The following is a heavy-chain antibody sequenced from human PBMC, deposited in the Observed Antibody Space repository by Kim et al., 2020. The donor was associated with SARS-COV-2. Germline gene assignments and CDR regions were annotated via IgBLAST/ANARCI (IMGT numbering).Heavy chain of an antibody. CDR2: ISFDGSNK. J-gene: IGHJ4*02. V-gene: IGHV3-30*18. CDR3: AKDFVRGYSGYDY. D-gene: IGHD5-12*01. CDR1: GFTFSSYG. Sequence: GGSLRLSCAASGFTFSSYGMHWVRQAPGKGLEWVAVISFDGSNKYYADSVKGRFTIYRDNSKNTLSLQMNSLRAEDTAVYYCAKDFVRGYSGYDYWGQGTLVTVSS.